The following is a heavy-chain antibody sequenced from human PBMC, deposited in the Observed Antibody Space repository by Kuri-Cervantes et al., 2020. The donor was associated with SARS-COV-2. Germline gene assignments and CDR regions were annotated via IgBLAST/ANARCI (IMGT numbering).Heavy chain of an antibody. CDR2: IKQDGSEK. V-gene: IGHV3-7*01. Sequence: GESLKISCAASGFTFSSYWMSWVRQAPGKGLEWVANIKQDGSEKYYVDSVKGRFTISRDNAKNSLYLQMNSLRAEDTAVYYCARVIAAAGREGYWGQGTLVTVSS. CDR1: GFTFSSYW. J-gene: IGHJ4*02. CDR3: ARVIAAAGREGY. D-gene: IGHD6-13*01.